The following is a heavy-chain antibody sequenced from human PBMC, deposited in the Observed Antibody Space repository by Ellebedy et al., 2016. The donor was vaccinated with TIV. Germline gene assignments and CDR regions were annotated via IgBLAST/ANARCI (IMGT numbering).Heavy chain of an antibody. CDR2: IWDDGNNK. CDR1: GFTFSSYW. Sequence: GESLKISCAASGFTFSSYWMSWVRQAPGKGLEWVAAIWDDGNNKYYADSVKGRFTISRDNSKNTVYLQMNSLRAEDTAVYYCARVKYCSSSSCYVYFDYWGQGTLVTVSS. V-gene: IGHV3-33*08. D-gene: IGHD2-2*01. CDR3: ARVKYCSSSSCYVYFDY. J-gene: IGHJ4*02.